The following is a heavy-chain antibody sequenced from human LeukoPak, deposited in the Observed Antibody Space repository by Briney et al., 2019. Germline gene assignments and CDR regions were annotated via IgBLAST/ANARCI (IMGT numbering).Heavy chain of an antibody. D-gene: IGHD1-1*01. CDR3: XXXXQRRXXXXYFDY. V-gene: IGHV4-59*01. CDR1: GYDSISTYY. CDR2: IFYKGXT. J-gene: IGHJ4*02. Sequence: SETLSLTCSVSGYDSISTYYWNWIRQPPGKGLEWIGQIFYKGXTNYNPSXESRVTMSVDTSKNEFSLKLKSVTAADTAVYYXXXXXQRRXXXXYFDYWGQGALVTVSS.